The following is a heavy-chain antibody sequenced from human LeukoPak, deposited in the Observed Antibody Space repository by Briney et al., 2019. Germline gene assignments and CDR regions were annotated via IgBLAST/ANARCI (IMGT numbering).Heavy chain of an antibody. V-gene: IGHV4-61*01. CDR3: ARAQHYGSGSC. CDR2: IYYSGST. D-gene: IGHD3-10*01. Sequence: SETLSLTYTVSGGSVSSGSYYWRWMRQPPGKGLEWIGYIYYSGSTNYNPSLKSRVTISVDTSKNQFSLKLSSLTAADTAVYYCARAQHYGSGSCWGQGTLVSVSS. CDR1: GGSVSSGSYY. J-gene: IGHJ4*02.